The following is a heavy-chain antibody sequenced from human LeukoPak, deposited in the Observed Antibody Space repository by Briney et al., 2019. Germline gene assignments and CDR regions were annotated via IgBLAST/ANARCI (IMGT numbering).Heavy chain of an antibody. CDR2: IKSKVHGGTT. CDR3: SGHMTSADY. Sequence: GSLRLSCAASGFTFSDAWMSWVRQAPGKVLEWVARIKSKVHGGTTDYAAPVNGRFTISRDDSENQLYLQMSSLKTEDTGVYYCSGHMTSADYWGQGTLVTVSS. J-gene: IGHJ4*02. CDR1: GFTFSDAW. D-gene: IGHD4-11*01. V-gene: IGHV3-15*05.